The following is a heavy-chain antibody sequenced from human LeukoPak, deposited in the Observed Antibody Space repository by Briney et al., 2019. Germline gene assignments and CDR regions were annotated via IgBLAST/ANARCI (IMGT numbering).Heavy chain of an antibody. CDR2: IYTSRST. Sequence: SETLSLTCTVSGGSISSGSYYWSWIRQPAGKGLEWIGRIYTSRSTNYNPSLKSRVAISVDTSKNQFSLKLSSVTAADTAVYYCASSDGGNEDQYYFDYWGQGTLVTVSS. V-gene: IGHV4-61*02. J-gene: IGHJ4*02. D-gene: IGHD4-23*01. CDR3: ASSDGGNEDQYYFDY. CDR1: GGSISSGSYY.